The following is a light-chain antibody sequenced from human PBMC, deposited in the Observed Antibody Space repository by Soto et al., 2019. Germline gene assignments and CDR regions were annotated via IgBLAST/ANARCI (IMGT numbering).Light chain of an antibody. Sequence: DIQMTQSPSSLSASVGDRVTITCRASQSITIYLNWYQQKPGKAPKLLIFATSSLQSGVPSRFSGSGSGTDFTITISSLQPEDLATDYWQKSLTTPLTFGGGTKGEFK. CDR1: QSITIY. J-gene: IGKJ4*01. CDR3: QKSLTTPLT. CDR2: ATS. V-gene: IGKV1-39*01.